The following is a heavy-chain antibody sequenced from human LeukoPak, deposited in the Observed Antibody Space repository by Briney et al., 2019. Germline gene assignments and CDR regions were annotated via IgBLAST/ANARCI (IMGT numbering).Heavy chain of an antibody. J-gene: IGHJ5*02. CDR1: GFTLSNYS. D-gene: IGHD2-21*02. CDR3: ARVTRSPFGWFDP. Sequence: GGSLRLSCAVSGFTLSNYSMNWVRQAPGKGLEWISYISGSGFTIHYADSVKGRFTISRDNAKNSLYLQMNSLRVEDTAVYYCARVTRSPFGWFDPWGQGTLVTVSS. V-gene: IGHV3-48*01. CDR2: ISGSGFTI.